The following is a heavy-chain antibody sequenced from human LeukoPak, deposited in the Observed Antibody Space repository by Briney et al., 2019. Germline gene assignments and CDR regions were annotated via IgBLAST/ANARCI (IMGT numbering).Heavy chain of an antibody. CDR1: GFTFSSYS. D-gene: IGHD3-9*01. CDR2: ISSSSSYI. Sequence: GGSLRLSCAASGFTFSSYSMNWVRQAPGKGLEWVSSISSSSSYIYYADSVKGRFTISRDNAKNSLYLQMNSLRAEDTAVYYCARDILTGSQSRYQHWGQGTLVTVSS. V-gene: IGHV3-21*01. J-gene: IGHJ1*01. CDR3: ARDILTGSQSRYQH.